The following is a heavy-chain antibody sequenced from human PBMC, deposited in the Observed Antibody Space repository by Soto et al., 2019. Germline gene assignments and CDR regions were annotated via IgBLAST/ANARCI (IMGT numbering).Heavy chain of an antibody. J-gene: IGHJ4*02. V-gene: IGHV4-34*01. Sequence: QVQLQQWGAGLLKPSETLSLTCAVYGGSFSGYYWSWIRQPPGKGLEWIGEINHSGSTNYNPSLKSRVTISVYTSKNQFSLKLSSVTAADTAVYYCARHLAAGTLDYWGQGTLVTVSS. CDR3: ARHLAAGTLDY. CDR2: INHSGST. CDR1: GGSFSGYY. D-gene: IGHD6-13*01.